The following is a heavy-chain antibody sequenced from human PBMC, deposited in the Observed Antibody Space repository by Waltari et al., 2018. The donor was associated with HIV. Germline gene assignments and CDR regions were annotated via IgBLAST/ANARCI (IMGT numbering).Heavy chain of an antibody. V-gene: IGHV4-39*01. CDR2: IYYSGST. CDR3: ARGPGGYYYGSGSYWFDY. Sequence: QLQLQESGPGLVKPSETLSLTCTVSGGSLSSSRYYWGWIRQPPGKGLEWIGSIYYSGSTYYNPSLKSRVTISVDTSKNQFSLKLSSVTAADTAVYYCARGPGGYYYGSGSYWFDYWGQGTLVTVSS. D-gene: IGHD3-10*01. J-gene: IGHJ4*02. CDR1: GGSLSSSRYY.